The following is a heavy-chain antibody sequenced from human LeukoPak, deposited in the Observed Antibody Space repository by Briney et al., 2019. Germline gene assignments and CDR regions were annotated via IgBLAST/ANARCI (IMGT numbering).Heavy chain of an antibody. CDR3: ARDQAAAGTVNVWFDP. V-gene: IGHV1-46*01. CDR1: GYTFTSYY. D-gene: IGHD6-13*01. Sequence: ASVKVSCKASGYTFTSYYMHWVRQAPGQGREWMGIINPSGGSTSYAQKFQGRVTMTRDTSTSTVYMELSSLRSEDTAVYYCARDQAAAGTVNVWFDPWGQVTLVTVSS. J-gene: IGHJ5*02. CDR2: INPSGGST.